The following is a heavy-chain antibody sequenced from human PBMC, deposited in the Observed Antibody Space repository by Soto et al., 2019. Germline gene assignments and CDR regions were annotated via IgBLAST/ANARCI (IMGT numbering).Heavy chain of an antibody. CDR2: IYPGDSDT. V-gene: IGHV5-51*01. CDR3: TRGGGDDSGGNHH. J-gene: IGHJ5*02. D-gene: IGHD4-17*01. Sequence: PGESLTISCKGSGYSYTSYWIGWVRQTPGKGLEWMGIIYPGDSDTRYSPSFQGQVTISVDKSISTAYLQWSSLKASDTAIYYCTRGGGDDSGGNHHWGQGTPVTVSS. CDR1: GYSYTSYW.